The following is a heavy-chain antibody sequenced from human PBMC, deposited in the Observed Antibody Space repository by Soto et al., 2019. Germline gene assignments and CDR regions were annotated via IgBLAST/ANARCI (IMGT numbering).Heavy chain of an antibody. CDR3: ARSKYYDFWSGEANAFDI. Sequence: QVQLQESGPGLVKPSETLSLTCTVSGGSISSYYWSWIRQPPGKGLEWIGYIYYSGSTNYNPSLKSRVTISVDTSKNQFSLKLSSVNAADTAVYYCARSKYYDFWSGEANAFDIWCQGTMFTVSS. CDR2: IYYSGST. CDR1: GGSISSYY. V-gene: IGHV4-59*01. D-gene: IGHD3-3*01. J-gene: IGHJ3*02.